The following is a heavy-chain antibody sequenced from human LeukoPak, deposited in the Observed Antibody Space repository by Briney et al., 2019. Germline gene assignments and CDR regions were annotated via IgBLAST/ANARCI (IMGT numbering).Heavy chain of an antibody. V-gene: IGHV3-30*18. Sequence: GGSLRLSCAASGFIFSRYGMHWVRQAPGKGLEWVAVISYDGTNKYYADSVKGRFTISRDNSKNTLYLQMNSLRTDDTAVYYCAKFWTGVAATPAYWGQGTLVTVSS. D-gene: IGHD2-15*01. CDR2: ISYDGTNK. CDR3: AKFWTGVAATPAY. J-gene: IGHJ4*02. CDR1: GFIFSRYG.